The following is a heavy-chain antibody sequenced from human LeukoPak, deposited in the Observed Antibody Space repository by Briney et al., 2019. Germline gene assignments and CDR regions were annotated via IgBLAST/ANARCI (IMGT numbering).Heavy chain of an antibody. D-gene: IGHD3-9*01. Sequence: SETLSLTCTVSGGSLSSYYWSWLRQPPGKGLEWIGYIYYSGSTNYNLSLKGRLTISLDTSKNQFSLNLRSVTAADTAVYYCARVDILAGYYSTPHWYFDLWGRGTLVTVSS. CDR1: GGSLSSYY. J-gene: IGHJ2*01. CDR2: IYYSGST. CDR3: ARVDILAGYYSTPHWYFDL. V-gene: IGHV4-59*01.